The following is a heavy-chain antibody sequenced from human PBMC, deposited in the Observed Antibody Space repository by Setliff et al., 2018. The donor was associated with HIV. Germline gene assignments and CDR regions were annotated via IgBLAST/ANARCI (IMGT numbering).Heavy chain of an antibody. CDR3: VRDDSNGPNSLDP. CDR1: GFTFSSYA. J-gene: IGHJ5*02. Sequence: GGSLRLSCAASGFTFSSYAMSWVRQAPGKGLEWVSAISGSGGSTYYGDSVKGRFTISRDNSKDTLYLDLNSLRSEDTAVYYCVRDDSNGPNSLDPWGQGTLVTVSS. CDR2: ISGSGGST. V-gene: IGHV3-23*01. D-gene: IGHD2-8*01.